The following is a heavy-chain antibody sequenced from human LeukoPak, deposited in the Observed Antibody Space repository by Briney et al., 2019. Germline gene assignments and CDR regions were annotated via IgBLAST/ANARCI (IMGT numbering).Heavy chain of an antibody. CDR2: INPNSGGT. V-gene: IGHV1-2*02. J-gene: IGHJ4*02. CDR3: ARDRERYYDSSGYCFDY. Sequence: ASVKVSCKASGYTFTGYYMHWVRQAPGQGLEWMGWINPNSGGTNYAQKFQGRVTMTRDTSISTAYMELSRLRSDDTAVYYCARDRERYYDSSGYCFDYWGQGTLVTVSS. CDR1: GYTFTGYY. D-gene: IGHD3-22*01.